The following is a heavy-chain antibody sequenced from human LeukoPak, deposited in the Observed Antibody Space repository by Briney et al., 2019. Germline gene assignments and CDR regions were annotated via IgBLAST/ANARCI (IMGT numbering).Heavy chain of an antibody. V-gene: IGHV4-39*01. CDR2: IYYSGST. Sequence: SETLSLTCTVSGGSISISSFWGWIRQPPGRGLEWIATIYYSGSTYYNPSLKRRVTISLDTSKNQFSLKLSSATAADTAVYYCARPYQDYGDYWYFDLWGRGTLVTVSS. J-gene: IGHJ2*01. CDR3: ARPYQDYGDYWYFDL. CDR1: GGSISISSF. D-gene: IGHD4-17*01.